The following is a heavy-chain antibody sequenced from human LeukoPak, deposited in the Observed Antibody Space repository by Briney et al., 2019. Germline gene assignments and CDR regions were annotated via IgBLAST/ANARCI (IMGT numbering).Heavy chain of an antibody. CDR3: ASWSFFGVVNPGSWLTRAAKLLSSERGLDY. Sequence: AGGSLRLSCAASGFTFSSYSMNWVRQAPGKGLEWVSSISSSSSYIYYADSVKGRFTISRDNAKNSLYLQMNSLRAEDTAVYYCASWSFFGVVNPGSWLTRAAKLLSSERGLDYWDQGTLVTVSS. CDR1: GFTFSSYS. V-gene: IGHV3-21*01. J-gene: IGHJ4*02. D-gene: IGHD3-3*01. CDR2: ISSSSSYI.